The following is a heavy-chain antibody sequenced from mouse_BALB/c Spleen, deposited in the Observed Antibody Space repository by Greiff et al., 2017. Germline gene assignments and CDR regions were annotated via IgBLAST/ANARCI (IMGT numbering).Heavy chain of an antibody. Sequence: QVQLQQSGAELVRPGTSVKVSCKASGYAFTHYLIEWVKQRPGQGLEWIGVINPGSGGTNYNEKFKGKATLTADKSSSTAYMQLSSLTSDDSSVYCCAITTAHAMDYWGQGTSVTVSS. J-gene: IGHJ4*01. CDR2: INPGSGGT. CDR1: GYAFTHYL. V-gene: IGHV1-54*01. D-gene: IGHD1-2*01. CDR3: AITTAHAMDY.